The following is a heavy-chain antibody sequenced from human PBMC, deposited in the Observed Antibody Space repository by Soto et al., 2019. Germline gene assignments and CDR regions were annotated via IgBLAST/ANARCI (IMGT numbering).Heavy chain of an antibody. CDR3: TRHRYPDYYDSSGLYMGY. V-gene: IGHV3-73*01. CDR1: GFTFSGSA. D-gene: IGHD3-22*01. J-gene: IGHJ4*02. CDR2: IRSKANSYAT. Sequence: PGGSLRLSCAASGFTFSGSAMHWVRQASGKGLEWVGRIRSKANSYATAYAASVKGRFTISRDDSKNTAYLQMNSLKTEDTAVYYCTRHRYPDYYDSSGLYMGYWGRGTLVTVSS.